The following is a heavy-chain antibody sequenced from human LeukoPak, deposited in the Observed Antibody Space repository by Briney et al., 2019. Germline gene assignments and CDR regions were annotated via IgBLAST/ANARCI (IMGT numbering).Heavy chain of an antibody. CDR1: GFTFSSYW. D-gene: IGHD3-22*01. Sequence: GGSLRLSCAASGFTFSSYWMSWVRQAPGKGLEWVANIKQDGSEKYYVDSVKGRFTISRDNAKNSLYLQMNILRAEDTAVYYCARTLLSDSSGYYYGYWGQGTLVTVSS. J-gene: IGHJ4*02. V-gene: IGHV3-7*01. CDR2: IKQDGSEK. CDR3: ARTLLSDSSGYYYGY.